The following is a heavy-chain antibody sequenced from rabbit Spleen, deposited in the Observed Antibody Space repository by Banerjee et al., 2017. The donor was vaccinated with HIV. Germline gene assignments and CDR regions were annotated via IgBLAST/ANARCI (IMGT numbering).Heavy chain of an antibody. J-gene: IGHJ6*01. CDR3: ARDTGSSFSSYGMDL. CDR1: GFSFSNSYY. Sequence: QEQLEESGGGLVKPGASLTLTCTASGFSFSNSYYMCWVRQAPGKGLECIACIYGGSGGSTWYASWAKGRFTISKTSSTTVTLQLTSLTVADTATYFCARDTGSSFSSYGMDLWVPGTLVTVS. D-gene: IGHD8-1*01. CDR2: IYGGSGGST. V-gene: IGHV1S45*01.